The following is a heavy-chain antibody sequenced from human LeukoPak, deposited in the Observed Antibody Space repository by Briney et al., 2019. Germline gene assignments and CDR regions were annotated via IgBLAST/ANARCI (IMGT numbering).Heavy chain of an antibody. CDR1: GGSISSSSYY. V-gene: IGHV4-39*07. Sequence: SETLSLTCTVSGGSISSSSYYWGWTRQPPGKGLEWIGSVYYSGSTNYNPSLKSRVTISVDTSKNQFSLKLSSVTAADTAVYYCARVYYSTSYDYWYFDLWGRGTLVTVSS. D-gene: IGHD6-13*01. CDR2: VYYSGST. J-gene: IGHJ2*01. CDR3: ARVYYSTSYDYWYFDL.